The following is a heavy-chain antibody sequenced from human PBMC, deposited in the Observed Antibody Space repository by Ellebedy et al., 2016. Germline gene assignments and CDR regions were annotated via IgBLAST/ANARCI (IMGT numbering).Heavy chain of an antibody. CDR3: ARMSLYNWFDP. V-gene: IGHV4-30-2*01. D-gene: IGHD2-8*01. Sequence: SETLSLTCAVSGGSISSDGYSWSWIRQPPGKGLEWIGYIYHTGSTYYNPSLKSRVTISVDRSKNQFSLKLSSVTAADTAVYYCARMSLYNWFDPWGQGTLVSVSS. CDR2: IYHTGST. J-gene: IGHJ5*02. CDR1: GGSISSDGYS.